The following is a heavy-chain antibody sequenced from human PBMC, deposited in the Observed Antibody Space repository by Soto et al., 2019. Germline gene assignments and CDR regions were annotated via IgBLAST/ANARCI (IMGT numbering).Heavy chain of an antibody. V-gene: IGHV3-15*07. CDR1: GFTFTSAW. J-gene: IGHJ4*02. Sequence: EVQLVESGGGLVRPGESLRLSCAASGFTFTSAWINWVRQAPGKGLEWAGRIKSKTDGGTVDYGAPVKGRFTISRDDSKNTAYLQMNSLRKEDTAVYYCTTAERGGSYYSDYWGQGTLVTVSS. D-gene: IGHD1-26*01. CDR2: IKSKTDGGTV. CDR3: TTAERGGSYYSDY.